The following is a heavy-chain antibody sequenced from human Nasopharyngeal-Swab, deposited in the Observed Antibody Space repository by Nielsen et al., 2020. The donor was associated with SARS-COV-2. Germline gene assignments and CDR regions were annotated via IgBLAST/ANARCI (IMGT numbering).Heavy chain of an antibody. CDR2: INAGNGNT. CDR3: ARDFYRNYYDSSGYLDYYYYGMDV. V-gene: IGHV1-3*01. D-gene: IGHD3-22*01. CDR1: GYTFTSYA. Sequence: ASVKVSCKASGYTFTSYAMHWVRQAPGQRLEWMGWINAGNGNTKYSQKFQGRVTITRDTSASTAYMELSSLRSEDTAVYCCARDFYRNYYDSSGYLDYYYYGMDVWGQGTTVTVSS. J-gene: IGHJ6*02.